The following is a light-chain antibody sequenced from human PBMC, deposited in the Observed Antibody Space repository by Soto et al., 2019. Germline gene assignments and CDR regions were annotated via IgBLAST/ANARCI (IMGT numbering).Light chain of an antibody. J-gene: IGKJ3*01. CDR1: QGIRNY. Sequence: DIQMTQSPSSLSASVGDRVTITCRASQGIRNYLAWYQQKSGKVPKLLIYAASTLQSGVPSRFSGSGSGTDFTLTISSLQPEDVATYYCQKYNSAPLTFGPGTKVDIK. CDR3: QKYNSAPLT. V-gene: IGKV1-27*01. CDR2: AAS.